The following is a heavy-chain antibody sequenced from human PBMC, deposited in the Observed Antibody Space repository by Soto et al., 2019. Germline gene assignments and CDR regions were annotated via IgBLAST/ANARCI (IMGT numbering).Heavy chain of an antibody. Sequence: QVQLVQSGAEVKKPGASVKVSCKASGYTFTTYGISWVRQAPGQGLGWMGWISAYNGNTRYVQKLQGRVPMTTDTSTSTVYMELRSLRSDDTAVYYCARDDVGGWSTADYWGQGTLVTVSS. CDR2: ISAYNGNT. CDR1: GYTFTTYG. CDR3: ARDDVGGWSTADY. J-gene: IGHJ4*02. D-gene: IGHD6-19*01. V-gene: IGHV1-18*01.